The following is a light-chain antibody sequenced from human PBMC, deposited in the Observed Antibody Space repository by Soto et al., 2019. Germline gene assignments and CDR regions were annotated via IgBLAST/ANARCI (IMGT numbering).Light chain of an antibody. J-gene: IGKJ4*01. Sequence: IQMTQSPSSLSASVGDRVTITCQANQDITNSLNWYQQIPGKAPKLLIYGASNLATGVPSRFSGRGSGTAFTFTSSSLQPEDIATYYCQHYHNLPLTFGGGTKVEIK. CDR1: QDITNS. CDR3: QHYHNLPLT. CDR2: GAS. V-gene: IGKV1-33*01.